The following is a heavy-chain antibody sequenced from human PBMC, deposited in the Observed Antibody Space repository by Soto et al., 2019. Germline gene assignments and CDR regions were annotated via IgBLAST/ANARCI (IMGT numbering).Heavy chain of an antibody. D-gene: IGHD1-1*01. Sequence: QVHLVQPGAEVKKPGASVQVSGKGSGYAFTTYGNTWVRQARGQGLEWMGWISDHRGNTKYAQKRQGRVTVTRDTSTSTADRGQRSPRSDDAAVYYCARGRYGDYWGQVALVTVSS. CDR2: ISDHRGNT. CDR3: ARGRYGDY. CDR1: GYAFTTYG. V-gene: IGHV1-18*01. J-gene: IGHJ4*02.